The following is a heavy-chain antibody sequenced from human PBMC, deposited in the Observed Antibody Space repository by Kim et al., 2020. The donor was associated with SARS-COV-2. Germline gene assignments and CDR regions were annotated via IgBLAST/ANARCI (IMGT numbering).Heavy chain of an antibody. CDR3: ARLRYTGYFDS. CDR2: TP. D-gene: IGHD1-1*01. J-gene: IGHJ4*02. V-gene: IGHV4-39*01. Sequence: TPDFHASLRSRVPLSVDTSKNQFYLRLNSVTAADTAVYYCARLRYTGYFDSWGPGTLVTAS.